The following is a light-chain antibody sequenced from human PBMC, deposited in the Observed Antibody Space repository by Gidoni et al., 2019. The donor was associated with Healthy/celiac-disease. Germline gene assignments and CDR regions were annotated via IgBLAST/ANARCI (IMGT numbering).Light chain of an antibody. CDR1: QSVSRSY. V-gene: IGKV3-20*01. J-gene: IGKJ2*04. Sequence: EIVLTQSPGTLSLSPGERATLSCRASQSVSRSYLAWYPQKPCQAPRLLIYGASSRATGIPDRFSGSGSGTDFTLTISRLEPEDFAVYYCQQYGSSPMCSFGQGTKLEIK. CDR3: QQYGSSPMCS. CDR2: GAS.